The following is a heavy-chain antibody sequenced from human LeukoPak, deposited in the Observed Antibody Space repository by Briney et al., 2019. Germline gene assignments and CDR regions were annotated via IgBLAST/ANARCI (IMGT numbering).Heavy chain of an antibody. CDR3: ALDGVSARLEK. CDR2: ISFSGDNT. Sequence: PGGSLRLSCAASGFTFRGSAMSWVRQAPGKGLEWVSLISFSGDNTYYTDSVKGRFTISRDNSKDTLYLQMNSLAAEDTAVYYCALDGVSARLEKWGQGALVTVSS. J-gene: IGHJ4*02. V-gene: IGHV3-23*01. D-gene: IGHD2-8*01. CDR1: GFTFRGSA.